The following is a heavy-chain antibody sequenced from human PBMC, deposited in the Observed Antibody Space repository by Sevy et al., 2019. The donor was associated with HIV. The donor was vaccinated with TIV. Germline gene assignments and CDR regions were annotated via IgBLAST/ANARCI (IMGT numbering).Heavy chain of an antibody. D-gene: IGHD3-22*01. J-gene: IGHJ4*02. CDR2: ISSGGDTI. CDR1: AFTFSTYY. CDR3: ARGTGLLVRGAYYFDY. Sequence: GGSLRLSCATSAFTFSTYYMNWVRQAPGKGLEWVSSISSGGDTISYAEPVRGRFTISRDNAKGSLYLQMNSLRDEDTAVYYCARGTGLLVRGAYYFDYWGQGSLVTVSS. V-gene: IGHV3-48*02.